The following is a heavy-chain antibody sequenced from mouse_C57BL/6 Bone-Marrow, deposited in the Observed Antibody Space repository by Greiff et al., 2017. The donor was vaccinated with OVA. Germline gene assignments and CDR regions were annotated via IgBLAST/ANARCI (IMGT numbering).Heavy chain of an antibody. V-gene: IGHV10-1*01. CDR3: VRGGSYFDY. D-gene: IGHD1-1*01. CDR2: IRSKSNNYAT. Sequence: VQLKESGGGLVQPKGSLKLSCAASGFSFNTYAMNWVRQAPGKGLEWVARIRSKSNNYATYYADSVKDRFTISRDDSESMLYLQMNNLKTEDTAMYYCVRGGSYFDYWGQGTTLTVSS. CDR1: GFSFNTYA. J-gene: IGHJ2*01.